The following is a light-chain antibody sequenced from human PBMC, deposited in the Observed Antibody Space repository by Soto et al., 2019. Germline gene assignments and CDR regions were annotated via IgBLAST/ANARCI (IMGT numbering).Light chain of an antibody. Sequence: IVMTQSPATLSVSPGERATLSSRASHSSSSNIAWYQQKPGQTPKLLIYVASTRAAGIPARLSGSGSGTEFTLAISSLQSEDFAVYDCQQYNVWTLSFGGGTKVECK. V-gene: IGKV3-15*01. CDR1: HSSSSN. J-gene: IGKJ4*01. CDR2: VAS. CDR3: QQYNVWTLS.